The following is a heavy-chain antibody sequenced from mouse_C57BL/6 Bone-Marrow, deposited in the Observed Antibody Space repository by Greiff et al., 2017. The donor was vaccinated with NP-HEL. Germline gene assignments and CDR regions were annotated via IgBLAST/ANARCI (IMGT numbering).Heavy chain of an antibody. CDR1: GYTFTSYW. J-gene: IGHJ4*01. V-gene: IGHV1-64*01. CDR2: IHPNSGST. Sequence: VQLQESGAELVKPGASVKLSCKASGYTFTSYWMHWVKQRPGQGLEWIGMIHPNSGSTNYNEKFKSKATLTVDKSSSTAYMQLSSLTSEDSAVYYCARGYYSKDYAMDYWGQGTSVTVSS. D-gene: IGHD2-5*01. CDR3: ARGYYSKDYAMDY.